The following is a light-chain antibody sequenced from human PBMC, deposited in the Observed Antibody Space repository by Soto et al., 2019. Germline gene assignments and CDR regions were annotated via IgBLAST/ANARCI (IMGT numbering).Light chain of an antibody. CDR2: DAS. V-gene: IGKV1-5*01. Sequence: DIQMTQSPSTLSASVGDRVTITCRAGQSISSWLAWYQQKPGKAPKLLIYDASSLESGVPSRFSGSGSGTEFTLTISSLQPDDFATYYCHKYNSYSQTFGQGTKVEIK. CDR1: QSISSW. CDR3: HKYNSYSQT. J-gene: IGKJ1*01.